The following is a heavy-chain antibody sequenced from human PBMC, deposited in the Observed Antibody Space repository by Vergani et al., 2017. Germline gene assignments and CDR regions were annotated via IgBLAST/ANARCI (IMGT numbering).Heavy chain of an antibody. CDR3: ARHRGSGGFFPSSYFYGMDV. Sequence: QVQLQESGPGLVKPSETLTLTCDVSDSSIMTNPYWGWFRQSPGKGLEWIGCIHHSGDTHYNSSLKSRVSISIVSSSKFSLSLTSVTAVDTASYYCARHRGSGGFFPSSYFYGMDVWGHGTTVTVSS. J-gene: IGHJ6*02. CDR2: IHHSGDT. D-gene: IGHD3-10*01. V-gene: IGHV4-38-2*01. CDR1: DSSIMTNPY.